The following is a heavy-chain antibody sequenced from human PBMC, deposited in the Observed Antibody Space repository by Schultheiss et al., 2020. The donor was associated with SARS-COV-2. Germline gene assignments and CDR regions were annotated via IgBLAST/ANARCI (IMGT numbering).Heavy chain of an antibody. CDR2: ISGSGGST. CDR1: GFTFSSYA. V-gene: IGHV3-23*01. CDR3: AKATTNYGDYYY. D-gene: IGHD4-17*01. Sequence: GGSLRLSCAASGFTFSSYAMSWVRQAPGKGLVWVSAISGSGGSTYYADSVKGRFTISRDNSKNTLYLQMNSLRAEDTAVYYCAKATTNYGDYYYWGQGTLVTVTS. J-gene: IGHJ4*02.